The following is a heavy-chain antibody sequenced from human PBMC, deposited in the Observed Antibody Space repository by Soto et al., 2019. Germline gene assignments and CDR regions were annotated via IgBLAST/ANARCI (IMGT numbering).Heavy chain of an antibody. J-gene: IGHJ5*02. D-gene: IGHD2-8*02. V-gene: IGHV1-69*01. CDR1: GGTFSSYV. CDR2: IIPVSGTA. CDR3: AIVDRSVALVGWFDP. Sequence: QVHLEQSGAEVKKPGSSVKVSCKFSGGTFSSYVIIWVRQAPGQGLEWMGGIIPVSGTANYAQKFHGRVTISADAATNTAYMELSSVTFDDTAVYYCAIVDRSVALVGWFDPWGQGTLVTVSS.